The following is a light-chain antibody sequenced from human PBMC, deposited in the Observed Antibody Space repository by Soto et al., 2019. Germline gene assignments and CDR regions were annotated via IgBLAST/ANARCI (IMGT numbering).Light chain of an antibody. Sequence: QSALTQPASVSGSPGQSITISCTGSISDIGTYNYVSWYQHHPGKAPKLIIYDVSNRPSGVSIRFSGSKSDNTASLTISGLQPEDEADYHCSSYTTSNTRQIVFGTGTKVTVL. V-gene: IGLV2-14*03. CDR3: SSYTTSNTRQIV. CDR2: DVS. J-gene: IGLJ1*01. CDR1: ISDIGTYNY.